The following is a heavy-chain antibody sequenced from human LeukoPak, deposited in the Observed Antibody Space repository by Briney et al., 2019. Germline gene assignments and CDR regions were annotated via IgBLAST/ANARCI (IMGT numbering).Heavy chain of an antibody. CDR2: ISGSGGST. J-gene: IGHJ4*02. CDR3: ARDDYSKQVDY. Sequence: GGSLRLSCAASGFTFSSYGMSWVRQAPGKGLEWVSAISGSGGSTYYADSVKGRFTISRDNSKNTLYLQMNSLRAEDAAVYYCARDDYSKQVDYWGQGTLVTVSS. V-gene: IGHV3-23*01. D-gene: IGHD5-12*01. CDR1: GFTFSSYG.